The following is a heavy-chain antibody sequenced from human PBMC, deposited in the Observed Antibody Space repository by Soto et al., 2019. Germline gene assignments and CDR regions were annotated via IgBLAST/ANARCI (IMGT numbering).Heavy chain of an antibody. D-gene: IGHD3-22*01. J-gene: IGHJ5*01. CDR2: ISGSGGST. CDR3: AKDRVPAALLVINPYVFDS. CDR1: GFTFSSYA. V-gene: IGHV3-23*01. Sequence: PGGSLRLSCVASGFTFSSYAMSWVRQAPGKVLEWVSAISGSGGSTYYADSVKGRFTISRDNSKNTLYLQMNSLRVEDTAMYYCAKDRVPAALLVINPYVFDSWGQGTLVTVSS.